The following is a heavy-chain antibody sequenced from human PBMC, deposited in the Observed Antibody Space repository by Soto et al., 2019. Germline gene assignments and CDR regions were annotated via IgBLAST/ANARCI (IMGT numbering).Heavy chain of an antibody. CDR3: ARDVSQGNTPAHNYVDF. D-gene: IGHD2-15*01. Sequence: QVQLQEPGPGLVKPSETLSLTCTVSGLSVTSDSYWIWIRQAPGKVLEWIGYAYYRGGTRYNPSRKSRRSISVDTPNNKSSLSLSSVTPTDTALDDCARDVSQGNTPAHNYVDFWGKGSMVTFSS. J-gene: IGHJ4*02. CDR1: GLSVTSDSY. CDR2: AYYRGGT. V-gene: IGHV4-61*01.